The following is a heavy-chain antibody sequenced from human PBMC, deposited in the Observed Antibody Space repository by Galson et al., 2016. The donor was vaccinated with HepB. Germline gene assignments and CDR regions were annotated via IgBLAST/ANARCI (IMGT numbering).Heavy chain of an antibody. CDR1: GFTFSRFG. CDR3: ARAPTFDYDVSGYYSSYFDY. CDR2: IWYDGSNK. Sequence: SLRLSCAPSGFTFSRFGMHWVRQAPGKGLEWVAAIWYDGSNKYYADSVKGRFAISRDNRKNTLYLQMDSLRAEDTAVYFCARAPTFDYDVSGYYSSYFDYWGQGTLVTVSS. V-gene: IGHV3-33*01. J-gene: IGHJ4*02. D-gene: IGHD3-22*01.